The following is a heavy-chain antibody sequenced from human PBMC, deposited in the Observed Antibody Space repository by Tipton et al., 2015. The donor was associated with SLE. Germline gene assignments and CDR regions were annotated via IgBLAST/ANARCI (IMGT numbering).Heavy chain of an antibody. CDR1: GGSFSGYY. D-gene: IGHD2-2*01. V-gene: IGHV4-34*01. J-gene: IGHJ3*02. CDR2: INHSGST. Sequence: TLSLTCAVYGGSFSGYYWSWIRQPQGKGLEWMGEINHSGSTNYNPSLKSRVTITVDTSKNQFSLKLSSVTAADTAVYYCASCSRSDAFDIWGQGTMVTVSS. CDR3: ASCSRSDAFDI.